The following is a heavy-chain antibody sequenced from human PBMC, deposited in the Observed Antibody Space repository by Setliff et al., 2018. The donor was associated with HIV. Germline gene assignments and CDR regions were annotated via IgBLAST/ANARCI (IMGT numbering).Heavy chain of an antibody. Sequence: SVKVSCKASGGTFSSYSITWVRQAPGQGLEWMGGIIPIFNTANYAQKFQGRVTITADESTSTAYMELSSLGSEDTAVYCCARGSGGDCSGGSCYVGFGLALCGQGTTVTVSS. V-gene: IGHV1-69*13. CDR2: IIPIFNTA. CDR1: GGTFSSYS. D-gene: IGHD2-15*01. CDR3: ARGSGGDCSGGSCYVGFGLAL. J-gene: IGHJ6*02.